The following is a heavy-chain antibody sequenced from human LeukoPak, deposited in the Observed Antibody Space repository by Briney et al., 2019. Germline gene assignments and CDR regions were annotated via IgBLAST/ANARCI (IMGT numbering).Heavy chain of an antibody. J-gene: IGHJ4*02. CDR3: AKDRPYYDILTGYLDY. V-gene: IGHV3-23*01. D-gene: IGHD3-9*01. Sequence: AGSLRLSCAASGFTFSSYTMSWVRQPPGKGLEWVSAISGSGGSTYYADSVMGRFTISSNNSKNTLYLQMHSLRAKDTAVYYCAKDRPYYDILTGYLDYWGQGTLVTVSS. CDR2: ISGSGGST. CDR1: GFTFSSYT.